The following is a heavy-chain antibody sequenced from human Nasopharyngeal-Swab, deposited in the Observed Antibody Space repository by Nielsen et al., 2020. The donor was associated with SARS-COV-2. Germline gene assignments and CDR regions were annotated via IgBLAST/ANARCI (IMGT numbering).Heavy chain of an antibody. D-gene: IGHD6-19*01. CDR3: ARDPTSVAGTGDYYYGMDV. V-gene: IGHV1-2*06. CDR1: CYTFTSYY. CDR2: INPNSGGT. Sequence: ASVHVSCQASCYTFTSYYMHWVRQAPGHGLEWMGRINPNSGGTNYAQKFQGRVTMTRDTSISTAYMEVSRLRSDDTAVYYCARDPTSVAGTGDYYYGMDVWGQGTTVTVSS. J-gene: IGHJ6*02.